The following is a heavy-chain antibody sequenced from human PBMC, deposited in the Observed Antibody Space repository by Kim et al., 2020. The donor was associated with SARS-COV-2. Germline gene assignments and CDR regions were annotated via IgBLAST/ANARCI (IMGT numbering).Heavy chain of an antibody. V-gene: IGHV3-74*01. CDR2: T. CDR3: AGPRNTAYGMDV. D-gene: IGHD5-18*01. J-gene: IGHJ6*02. Sequence: TSYADSVKGRFTSSKDNAKNTLYLQMNRLRAEDTAVYYCAGPRNTAYGMDVWGQGTTVTVSS.